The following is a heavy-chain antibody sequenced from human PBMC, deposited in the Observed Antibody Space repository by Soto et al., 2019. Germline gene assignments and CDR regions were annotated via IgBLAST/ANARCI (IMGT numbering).Heavy chain of an antibody. CDR1: GLNFNDYA. CDR2: ISSNGVST. J-gene: IGHJ4*02. Sequence: LRLSCSASGLNFNDYAMHWVRQAAGKGLKYVSSISSNGVSTYYADSVKGRFTISRDNSKNTLYLQMNSLRVEDTAVYYCVKDRFVNYWGQGALVTVSS. D-gene: IGHD3-3*01. V-gene: IGHV3-64D*06. CDR3: VKDRFVNY.